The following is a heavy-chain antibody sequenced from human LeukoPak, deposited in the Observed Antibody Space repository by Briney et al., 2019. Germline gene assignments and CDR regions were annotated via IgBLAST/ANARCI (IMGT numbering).Heavy chain of an antibody. Sequence: GGSPRLSCAASGFTFSNYAMNWVRQAPGKGLEWVSYISSSSISIYYVDSVEGRFTISRDNAKNSLYLQMNSLRVEDTAVYYCARSPYYGSGDYWGQGTLVTVSS. CDR1: GFTFSNYA. V-gene: IGHV3-48*01. J-gene: IGHJ4*02. CDR2: ISSSSISI. CDR3: ARSPYYGSGDY. D-gene: IGHD3-10*01.